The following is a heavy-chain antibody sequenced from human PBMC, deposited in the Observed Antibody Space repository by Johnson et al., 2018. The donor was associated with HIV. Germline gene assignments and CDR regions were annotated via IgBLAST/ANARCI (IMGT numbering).Heavy chain of an antibody. Sequence: VQLVESGGGVVRPGGSLRLSCAASGFTFDDYAMHWVRQAPGKGLEWVSGIGTAGDTYNPGSVKGRFTISRENAKNSLHLQMNSLRAEDTALYYCAGGRIGAFDIWGQGTMVTVSS. J-gene: IGHJ3*02. CDR2: IGTAGDT. CDR1: GFTFDDYA. V-gene: IGHV3-13*01. CDR3: AGGRIGAFDI. D-gene: IGHD2-15*01.